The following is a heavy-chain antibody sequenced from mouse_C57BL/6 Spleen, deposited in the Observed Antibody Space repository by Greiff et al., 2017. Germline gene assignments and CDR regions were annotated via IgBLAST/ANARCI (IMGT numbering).Heavy chain of an antibody. Sequence: QVQLQQPGAELVKPGASVKLSCKASGYTFTSYWMQWVKQRPGQGLEWIGEIDPSDSYTNYNQKFKGKATLTIDTSSSTAYMQLSSLTSEDSAVYYCARRSSGCAYWGQGTLVTVSA. CDR3: ARRSSGCAY. CDR2: IDPSDSYT. J-gene: IGHJ3*01. V-gene: IGHV1-50*01. D-gene: IGHD3-2*02. CDR1: GYTFTSYW.